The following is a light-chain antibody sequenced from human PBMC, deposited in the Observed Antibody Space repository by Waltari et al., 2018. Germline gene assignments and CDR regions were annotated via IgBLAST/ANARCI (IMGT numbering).Light chain of an antibody. J-gene: IGKJ4*01. Sequence: DIVMTQSPDSLAVSLGERATINCKSSQSVLYSSNNKNDLAWYQQKPGQPPKLLIYWASTRESGVPDRFSGSWSGTDFTLTISSLQAEDVAVYYCQQYYSTPLTFGGGTKVEIK. V-gene: IGKV4-1*01. CDR2: WAS. CDR3: QQYYSTPLT. CDR1: QSVLYSSNNKND.